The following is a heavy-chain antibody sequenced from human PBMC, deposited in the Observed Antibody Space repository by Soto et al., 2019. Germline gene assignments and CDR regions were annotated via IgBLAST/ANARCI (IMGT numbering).Heavy chain of an antibody. CDR3: XXXXXXXXXXXXXXHDAFDI. V-gene: IGHV1-18*01. J-gene: IGHJ3*02. CDR2: ISAYNGNT. Sequence: QVQLVQSGAEVKKPGASVKVSCKASGYTFTSYGISWVRQAPGQGLEWMGWISAYNGNTNYAQKLQGRVTMTTDTXTSTAXXXXXXXXXXXXXXXXXXXXXXXXXXXXXXXHDAFDIWGQGTMVTVSS. CDR1: GYTFTSYG.